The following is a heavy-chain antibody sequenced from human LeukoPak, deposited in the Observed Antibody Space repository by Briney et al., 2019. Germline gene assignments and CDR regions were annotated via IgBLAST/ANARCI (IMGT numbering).Heavy chain of an antibody. J-gene: IGHJ3*02. CDR1: GGSISSSSYY. CDR2: IYYSGST. V-gene: IGHV4-61*05. Sequence: SETLSLTCTVSGGSISSSSYYWGWIRQPPGKGLEWIGYIYYSGSTNYNPSLKSRVTISVDTSKNQFSLKLSSVTAADTAVYYCARAGPAAAAVDIWGQGTMVTVSS. D-gene: IGHD6-13*01. CDR3: ARAGPAAAAVDI.